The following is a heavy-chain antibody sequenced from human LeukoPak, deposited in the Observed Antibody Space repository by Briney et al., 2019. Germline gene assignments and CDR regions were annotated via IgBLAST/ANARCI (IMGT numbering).Heavy chain of an antibody. D-gene: IGHD3-22*01. CDR2: IKQDGSEK. J-gene: IGHJ3*02. CDR3: ARNYYDSSSYYSLCAFDI. Sequence: GGSLRLSCAASGFTFSSYWMSWVRQAPGKGLEWVANIKQDGSEKYYVDSVKGRFTISRDNAKNSLYLQMNSLRAEDTAVYYCARNYYDSSSYYSLCAFDIWGQGTMVTVSS. CDR1: GFTFSSYW. V-gene: IGHV3-7*01.